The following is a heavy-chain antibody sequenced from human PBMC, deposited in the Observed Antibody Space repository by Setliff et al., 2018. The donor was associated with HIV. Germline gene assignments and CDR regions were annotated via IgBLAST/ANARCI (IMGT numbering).Heavy chain of an antibody. CDR3: AKAGRPGIPFDY. CDR2: ITTSSDFT. D-gene: IGHD3-10*01. CDR1: GFSFSDHV. Sequence: SLRLSCAASGFSFSDHVMSWVRQAPAKGLEWVAVITTSSDFTSYAASVKGRFTISRDNSKNTLYLQMDSLSAEDTAIYFCAKAGRPGIPFDYWGQGTLVTVSS. V-gene: IGHV3-23*01. J-gene: IGHJ4*02.